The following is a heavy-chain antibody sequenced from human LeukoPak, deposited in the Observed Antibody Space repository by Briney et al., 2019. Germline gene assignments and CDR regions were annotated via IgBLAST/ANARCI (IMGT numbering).Heavy chain of an antibody. V-gene: IGHV3-66*01. J-gene: IGHJ6*02. CDR2: VYGGDNT. CDR1: GFTVSSNY. D-gene: IGHD3-10*01. Sequence: PGGSLRLSCAASGFTVSSNYMSWVRQAPGKGLEWVSVVYGGDNTYYADSVKGRFTISRDNSKNTLYLQMNSLRAEDTAVYYCARDAHTGSGTYWGRVDYYYGLDVWGQGTTVTVSS. CDR3: ARDAHTGSGTYWGRVDYYYGLDV.